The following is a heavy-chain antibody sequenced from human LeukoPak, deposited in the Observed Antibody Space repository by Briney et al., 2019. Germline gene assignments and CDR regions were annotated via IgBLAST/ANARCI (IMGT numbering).Heavy chain of an antibody. CDR3: AREGYSYGYRYFFDF. CDR1: GSSISSDY. J-gene: IGHJ4*02. Sequence: SETLSLTCTVSGSSISSDYWSWIRQPAGKGLEWIGHIYNSGSTNYNPSLKSRVTMSVDTSKNQFSLKLSSVTAADTAMYYCAREGYSYGYRYFFDFWGQGTLVTVSS. CDR2: IYNSGST. V-gene: IGHV4-4*07. D-gene: IGHD5-18*01.